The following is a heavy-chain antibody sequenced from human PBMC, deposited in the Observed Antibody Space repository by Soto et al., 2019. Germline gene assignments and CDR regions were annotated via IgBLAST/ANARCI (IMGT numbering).Heavy chain of an antibody. J-gene: IGHJ6*02. V-gene: IGHV1-46*01. Sequence: ASVKVSCKASGYTFTSYYMHWVRQAPGQGLEWMGIINPSGGSTSYAQKFQGRVTMTRDTSTSTVYMELSSLRSEDTAVYYCARDPLGYSYGYAGEREGMDVWGQGTTVTVSS. CDR1: GYTFTSYY. D-gene: IGHD5-18*01. CDR2: INPSGGST. CDR3: ARDPLGYSYGYAGEREGMDV.